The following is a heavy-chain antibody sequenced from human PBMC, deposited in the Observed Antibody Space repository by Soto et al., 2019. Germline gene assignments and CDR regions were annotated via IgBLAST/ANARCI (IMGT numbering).Heavy chain of an antibody. CDR1: GGTFSSYA. D-gene: IGHD1-20*01. Sequence: ASVKVSCKASGGTFSSYAISWVRQAPGQGLEWMGGIIPIFGTANYAQKFQGRVTITADESTSTAYMELSSLRSEDTAVYYCARYNWNDAYYFDYWGQGTLVTVSS. J-gene: IGHJ4*02. V-gene: IGHV1-69*13. CDR2: IIPIFGTA. CDR3: ARYNWNDAYYFDY.